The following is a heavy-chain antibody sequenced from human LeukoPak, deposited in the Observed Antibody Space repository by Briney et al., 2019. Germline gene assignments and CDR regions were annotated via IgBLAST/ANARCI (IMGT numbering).Heavy chain of an antibody. CDR1: GFTLSSYA. Sequence: GGSLRLSCVVSGFTLSSYAMSWVRQAPVKGLEWVSAIEGGSDSTYYADSVKGRFTISRDNSKNTLYLQMNSLRAEDTAVYYCAAKVDTAMDDYWGQGTLVTVSS. V-gene: IGHV3-23*01. D-gene: IGHD5-18*01. CDR3: AAKVDTAMDDY. CDR2: IEGGSDST. J-gene: IGHJ4*02.